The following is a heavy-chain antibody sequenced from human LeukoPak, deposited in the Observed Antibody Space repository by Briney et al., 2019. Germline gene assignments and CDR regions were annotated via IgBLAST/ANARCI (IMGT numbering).Heavy chain of an antibody. CDR1: GFIFNKYW. V-gene: IGHV3-7*01. D-gene: IGHD1-14*01. Sequence: GGSLRLSCVGSGFIFNKYWMGWVRQAPGKGLEWVASINEDGNEIHYRDSAKGRFSVSRDNANNALYLQMESLRVEDTAVYYCGRLWEPWGQGTLVTVSS. CDR2: INEDGNEI. J-gene: IGHJ4*02. CDR3: GRLWEP.